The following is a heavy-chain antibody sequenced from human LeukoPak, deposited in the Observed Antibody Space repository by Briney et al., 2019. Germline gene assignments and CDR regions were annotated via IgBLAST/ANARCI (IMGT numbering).Heavy chain of an antibody. Sequence: PGGSLRLSCAAFGFTFSSYSMNWVRQAPGKGLEWVSTISAIGGSTYYSDSVKGRFTISRDNSKNTLYLQMNSLRAEDTAVYYCARLNYYDSSGLREYFQHWGQGTLVTVSS. D-gene: IGHD3-22*01. CDR2: ISAIGGST. CDR1: GFTFSSYS. CDR3: ARLNYYDSSGLREYFQH. J-gene: IGHJ1*01. V-gene: IGHV3-23*01.